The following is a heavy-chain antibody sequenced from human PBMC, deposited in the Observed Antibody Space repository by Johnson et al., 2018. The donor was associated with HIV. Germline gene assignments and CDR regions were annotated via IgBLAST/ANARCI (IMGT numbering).Heavy chain of an antibody. V-gene: IGHV3-30*18. CDR1: GFTFSSFG. D-gene: IGHD4/OR15-4a*01. Sequence: VQLVESGGGVVQPGRSLRLSCAVSGFTFSSFGMHWVRQAPGKGLVWMAVISSAGTDKYYADSVKGRFTISRDNSKNTLYLQMNSLRVDDTALYSCSKGRNTYGADVFDIWGQGTMVTVSS. J-gene: IGHJ3*02. CDR3: SKGRNTYGADVFDI. CDR2: ISSAGTDK.